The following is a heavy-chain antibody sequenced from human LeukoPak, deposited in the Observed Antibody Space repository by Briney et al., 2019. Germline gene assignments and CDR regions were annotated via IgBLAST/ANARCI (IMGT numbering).Heavy chain of an antibody. CDR3: VRGTGY. J-gene: IGHJ4*02. CDR2: ISSNGDNT. CDR1: GFTFSTYV. Sequence: GGSLRLSCSVSGFTFSTYVMHWVRQAPGKGLECVSAISSNGDNTYYADSVKGRFTISRDNSKNTLYLQMSSLRADDTAVYYCVRGTGYWGQGTLVTVCS. V-gene: IGHV3-64D*06.